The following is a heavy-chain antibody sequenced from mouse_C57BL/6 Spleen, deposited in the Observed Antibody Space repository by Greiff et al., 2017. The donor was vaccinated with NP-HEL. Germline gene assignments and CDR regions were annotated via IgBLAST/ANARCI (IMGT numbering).Heavy chain of an antibody. CDR1: GYTFTDYN. CDR2: INPNNGGT. CDR3: ARPSIYDGYSPWFAY. Sequence: EVQLQQSGPELVKPGASVKMSCKASGYTFTDYNMHWVKQSHGKSLEWIGYINPNNGGTSYNQKFKGKATLTVNKSSSTAYMELRSLTSEDSAVYYCARPSIYDGYSPWFAYWGQGTLVTVSA. J-gene: IGHJ3*01. V-gene: IGHV1-22*01. D-gene: IGHD2-3*01.